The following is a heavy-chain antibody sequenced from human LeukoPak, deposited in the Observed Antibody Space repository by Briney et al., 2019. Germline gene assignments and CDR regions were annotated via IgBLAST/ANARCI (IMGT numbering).Heavy chain of an antibody. V-gene: IGHV4-39*01. Sequence: PSETLSLTCTASGGSMSSSSYFWGWIRQPPGKGLEWIGSIYYIGITYYNPSLRSRLSISVDTSKNYFSLRLSSVTAADTAVYYCARLFQYSSSSRFFQHWGLGTLVTVSS. D-gene: IGHD6-6*01. CDR3: ARLFQYSSSSRFFQH. CDR1: GGSMSSSSYF. J-gene: IGHJ1*01. CDR2: IYYIGIT.